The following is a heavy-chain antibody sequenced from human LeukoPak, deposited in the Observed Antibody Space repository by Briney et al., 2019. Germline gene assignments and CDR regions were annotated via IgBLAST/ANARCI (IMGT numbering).Heavy chain of an antibody. CDR3: AKRGGDSGTFDS. D-gene: IGHD4-23*01. Sequence: SETLSLTCTVSGASINSYYWSWIRQPQGKGLEGFGYGHYSGTTNYNASLRSRVTISVDTSKNQFSLKLSSVTAADTAVYYCAKRGGDSGTFDSWGQGTLATVSS. CDR1: GASINSYY. CDR2: GHYSGTT. J-gene: IGHJ4*02. V-gene: IGHV4-59*08.